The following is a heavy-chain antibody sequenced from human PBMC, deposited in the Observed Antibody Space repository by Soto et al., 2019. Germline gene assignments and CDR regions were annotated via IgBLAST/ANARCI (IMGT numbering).Heavy chain of an antibody. J-gene: IGHJ5*02. CDR1: GGSISSHY. CDR3: ARDLEDSYGSNWFDP. D-gene: IGHD5-18*01. CDR2: IYYSGST. Sequence: SQTLSLTCTVSGGSISSHYWSWIRQPPGKGLEWIGYIYYSGSTNYNPSLKSRVTISVDTSKNQFSLKLSSVTAADTAVYYCARDLEDSYGSNWFDPWGQGTLVTVSS. V-gene: IGHV4-59*11.